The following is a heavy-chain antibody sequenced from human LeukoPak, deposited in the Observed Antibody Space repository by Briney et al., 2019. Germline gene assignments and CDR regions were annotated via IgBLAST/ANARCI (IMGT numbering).Heavy chain of an antibody. D-gene: IGHD1-7*01. CDR3: ARNWNYRAFDI. Sequence: SETLSLTCAVYGGSFSGYYWSWIRQPPGKGLEWIGEINRSGSTNYNPSLKSRVTISVDTSKNQFSLKLSSVTAADTAVYYCARNWNYRAFDIWGQGTMVTVSS. CDR1: GGSFSGYY. CDR2: INRSGST. V-gene: IGHV4-34*01. J-gene: IGHJ3*02.